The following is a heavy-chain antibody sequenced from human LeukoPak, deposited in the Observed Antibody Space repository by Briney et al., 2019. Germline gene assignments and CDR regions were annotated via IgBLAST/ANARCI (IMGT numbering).Heavy chain of an antibody. V-gene: IGHV1-69*04. CDR2: IIPILGIA. J-gene: IGHJ4*02. D-gene: IGHD2-2*01. Sequence: ASVKVSCKASGGTFSSYAISWVRQAPGQGLEWMGRIIPILGIANYAQKFQSRVTITADKSTSTAYMELSSLRSEDTAVYYCASEYCSSTSCYYFDYWGQGTLVTVSS. CDR3: ASEYCSSTSCYYFDY. CDR1: GGTFSSYA.